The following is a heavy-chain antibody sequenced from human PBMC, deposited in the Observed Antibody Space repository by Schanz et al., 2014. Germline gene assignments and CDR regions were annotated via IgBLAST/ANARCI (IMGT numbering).Heavy chain of an antibody. J-gene: IGHJ4*02. CDR3: AKSMYSTSWAFDF. Sequence: EVQLVESGGDLVQPGRSLRLSCAASGFTFDEYGMHWVRQAPGKGLEWVSGINPAGTFTNYADSVKGRFTVSRDNTKSTLYLQMNTLRGEDTAVYYCAKSMYSTSWAFDFWGQGAQVTVSS. CDR1: GFTFDEYG. V-gene: IGHV3-9*01. D-gene: IGHD2-2*01. CDR2: INPAGTFT.